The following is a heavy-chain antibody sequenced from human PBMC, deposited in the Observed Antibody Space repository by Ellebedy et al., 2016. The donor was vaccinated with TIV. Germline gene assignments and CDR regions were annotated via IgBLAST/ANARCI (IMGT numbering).Heavy chain of an antibody. CDR1: GGAIRSPNW. J-gene: IGHJ6*02. CDR3: VNGYDYAWGRYKGMDGVDV. Sequence: SETLSLTCAISGGAIRSPNWWSWVRLAPGKGLEWIGEIYHSGNPNYNLSLKSRVTISADESKNQFSLKLRSVTAAATAVYYCVNGYDYAWGRYKGMDGVDVWGQGTTVTVSS. CDR2: IYHSGNP. D-gene: IGHD3-16*01. V-gene: IGHV4-4*02.